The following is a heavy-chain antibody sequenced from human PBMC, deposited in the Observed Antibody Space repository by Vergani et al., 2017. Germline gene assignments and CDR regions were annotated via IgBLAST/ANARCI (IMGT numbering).Heavy chain of an antibody. J-gene: IGHJ6*03. D-gene: IGHD3-3*01. Sequence: QVQLVQSGAEVKKPGSSVKVSCKASGGTFSSYAISWVRQAPGQGLEWMGGFIAIFGTADYAKKFQGRVTITAHESTSTAEMALSSLRSEDTAVYYCAGVVGDVSRFLRYYYMDVWGKGSTVTV. CDR3: AGVVGDVSRFLRYYYMDV. CDR2: FIAIFGTA. CDR1: GGTFSSYA. V-gene: IGHV1-69*01.